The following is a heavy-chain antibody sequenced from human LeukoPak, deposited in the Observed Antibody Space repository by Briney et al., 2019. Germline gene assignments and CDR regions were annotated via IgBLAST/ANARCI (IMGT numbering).Heavy chain of an antibody. D-gene: IGHD2-2*01. CDR2: ISSSSSYI. CDR3: ARDERVVVVPAAAMRRGWFDP. V-gene: IGHV3-21*01. J-gene: IGHJ5*02. Sequence: GGSLSLSCAASGFTFSSYSMNWVRQAPGKGLEWVSSISSSSSYIYYADSVKGRFTISRDNAKNSLYLQMNSLRAEDTAVYYCARDERVVVVPAAAMRRGWFDPWGQGTLVTVSS. CDR1: GFTFSSYS.